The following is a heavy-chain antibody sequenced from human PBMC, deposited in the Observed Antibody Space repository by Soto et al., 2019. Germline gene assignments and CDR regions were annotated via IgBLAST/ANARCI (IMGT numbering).Heavy chain of an antibody. CDR1: GFTFDDYA. CDR3: ARSPRVEGDVVDP. D-gene: IGHD2-21*02. V-gene: IGHV3-9*01. J-gene: IGHJ5*02. CDR2: ISWNSGTI. Sequence: EVQLVESGGGLVQPGRSLRLSCAASGFTFDDYAMHWVRQAPGKGLEWVSGISWNSGTIGYADSVKGRFTISRDNAKNSLYLQMNSLRAEDTALYYCARSPRVEGDVVDPWGQGTLVTVAS.